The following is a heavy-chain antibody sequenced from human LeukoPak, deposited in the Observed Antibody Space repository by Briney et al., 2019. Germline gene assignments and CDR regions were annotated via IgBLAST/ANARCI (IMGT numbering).Heavy chain of an antibody. CDR3: ARGLQAYSSSWYALVNWFDP. V-gene: IGHV4-34*01. Sequence: SETLSLTCAVYGGSFSGYYWSWIRQPTGKGLEWIGEINHSGSTNYNPSLKSRVPISVDTSKSQFSVKLSSVTAADTAVYYCARGLQAYSSSWYALVNWFDPWGRGPLVTVSS. CDR2: INHSGST. J-gene: IGHJ5*02. CDR1: GGSFSGYY. D-gene: IGHD6-13*01.